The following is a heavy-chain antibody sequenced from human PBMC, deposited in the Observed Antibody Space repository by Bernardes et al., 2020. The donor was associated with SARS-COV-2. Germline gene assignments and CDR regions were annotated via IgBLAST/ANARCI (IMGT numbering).Heavy chain of an antibody. V-gene: IGHV6-1*01. CDR1: GDSFSSNSAT. D-gene: IGHD6-6*01. Sequence: SQTLSLTCAISGDSFSSNSATWNWLRQSPSRGLEWLGRTYYRSKWYNDYAVSVKSQITINPDTSKNQFSLQLNSVTPEDTAVYYCARAAEYSSSDYYYYGMDVWGQGTTVTVSS. CDR2: TYYRSKWYN. CDR3: ARAAEYSSSDYYYYGMDV. J-gene: IGHJ6*02.